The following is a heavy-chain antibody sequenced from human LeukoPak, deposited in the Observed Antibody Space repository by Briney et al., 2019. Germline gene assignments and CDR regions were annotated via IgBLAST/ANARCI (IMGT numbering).Heavy chain of an antibody. CDR2: VGISSGNT. CDR3: ARDFRYAFDN. J-gene: IGHJ4*02. V-gene: IGHV3-48*04. CDR1: GFTFSDYS. Sequence: PGGSLRLSCAASGFTFSDYSMNWVRQAPGKGLERISYVGISSGNTKYADSVKGRFTISGDSAKNSVYLQMNSLRVEDTAVYYCARDFRYAFDNWGQGTLVTVSS. D-gene: IGHD5-12*01.